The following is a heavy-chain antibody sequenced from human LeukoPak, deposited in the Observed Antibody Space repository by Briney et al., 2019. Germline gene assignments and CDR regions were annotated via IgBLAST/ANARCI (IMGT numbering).Heavy chain of an antibody. V-gene: IGHV4-39*01. CDR1: GGSISSYY. CDR2: IYYSGST. CDR3: ASFSTGTTGRGTN. D-gene: IGHD1-7*01. J-gene: IGHJ4*02. Sequence: SETLSLTCTVSGGSISSYYWGWIRQPPGKGLEWIGSIYYSGSTYYNPSLKSRVTISVDTSKNQFSLKLSSVTAADTAVYYCASFSTGTTGRGTNWGQGTLVTASS.